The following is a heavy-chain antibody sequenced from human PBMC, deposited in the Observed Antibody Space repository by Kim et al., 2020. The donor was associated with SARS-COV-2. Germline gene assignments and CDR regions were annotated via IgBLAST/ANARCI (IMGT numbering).Heavy chain of an antibody. Sequence: GGSLRLSCAASGFTFSSYAMSWVRQAPGKGLEWVSAISGSGGSTYYADSVKGRFTISRDNSKNTLYLQMNSLRAEDTAVYYCARTTRRMERTNWFDPWGQGTLVTVSS. CDR2: ISGSGGST. CDR3: ARTTRRMERTNWFDP. D-gene: IGHD1-7*01. V-gene: IGHV3-23*01. J-gene: IGHJ5*02. CDR1: GFTFSSYA.